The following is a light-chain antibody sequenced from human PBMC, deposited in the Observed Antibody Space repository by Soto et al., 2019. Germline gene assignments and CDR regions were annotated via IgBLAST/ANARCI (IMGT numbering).Light chain of an antibody. CDR3: AAWDASLNGPV. J-gene: IGLJ2*01. CDR1: SSNIGNNP. CDR2: TNN. V-gene: IGLV1-44*01. Sequence: QSVLTQPPSASGTPGQRVTISCSGSSSNIGNNPVNWYQQLPGTAPKLLIYTNNERPSGVPDRFSGSKSGTSASLAISGLQSEDEADYYCAAWDASLNGPVFGGGTKLTVL.